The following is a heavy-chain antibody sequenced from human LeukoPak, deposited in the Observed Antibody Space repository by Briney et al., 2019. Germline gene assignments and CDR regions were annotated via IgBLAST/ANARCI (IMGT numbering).Heavy chain of an antibody. Sequence: ASVKVSCKASGYTFTSYYMHWARQAPGQGLEWMGWINPNSGGTSQKFQGRVTMTRDTSISTAYMELSRLRSDDTAVYYCARGLRYFDWYYFDSWGQGTLVTVSS. CDR3: ARGLRYFDWYYFDS. CDR1: GYTFTSYY. D-gene: IGHD3-9*01. V-gene: IGHV1-2*02. CDR2: INPNSGGT. J-gene: IGHJ4*02.